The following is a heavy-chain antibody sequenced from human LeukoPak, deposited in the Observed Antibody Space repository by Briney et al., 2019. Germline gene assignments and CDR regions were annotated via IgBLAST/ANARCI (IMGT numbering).Heavy chain of an antibody. D-gene: IGHD3-10*01. CDR3: ERDKPYYAASYYFDY. Sequence: TGGSLRLSCAASGFTFSDYYMSWIRQAPGKGLEWVSYISSSGSTIYYADSVKGRFTISRDNAKNSLYLQMNSLRAEDTAVYYCERDKPYYAASYYFDYWGQGTLVTVSS. CDR1: GFTFSDYY. J-gene: IGHJ4*02. CDR2: ISSSGSTI. V-gene: IGHV3-11*01.